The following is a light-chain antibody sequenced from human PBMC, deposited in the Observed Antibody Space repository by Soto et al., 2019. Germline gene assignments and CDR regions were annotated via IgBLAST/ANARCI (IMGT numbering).Light chain of an antibody. V-gene: IGLV1-40*01. Sequence: QSVLTQPPSVSGAPGQRVTISCTGSSSNIGAGYDVHWYQQLPGTAPKVLIYGNTNRPSGVPDRFSGSKSGTSASLAITGLQAEDEADYYCQSFDSSLSGVVFGGGTKLTVL. CDR3: QSFDSSLSGVV. CDR2: GNT. J-gene: IGLJ2*01. CDR1: SSNIGAGYD.